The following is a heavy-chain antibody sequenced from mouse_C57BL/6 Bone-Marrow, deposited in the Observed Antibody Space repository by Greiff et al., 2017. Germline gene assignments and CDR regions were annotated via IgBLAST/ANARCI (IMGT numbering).Heavy chain of an antibody. CDR3: ARGYFDV. CDR2: INPNNGGT. V-gene: IGHV1-18*01. J-gene: IGHJ1*03. CDR1: GYTFTDYN. Sequence: EVQLVESGPELVKPGASVKIPCKASGYTFTDYNMDWVKQSHGKSLEWIGDINPNNGGTIYNQKFKGKATLTVDKSSSTAYMELRSLTSEDTAVYYCARGYFDVWAQGPRSPSPQ.